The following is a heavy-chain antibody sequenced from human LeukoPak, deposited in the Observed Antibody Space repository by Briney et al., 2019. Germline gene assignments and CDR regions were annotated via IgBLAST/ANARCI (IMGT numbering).Heavy chain of an antibody. Sequence: GGSLRFSCAASGFTFTTYPMHWVRQAPGKGLEWVANIKQDGSEKSKNSLYLQMNSLRAEDTAVYYCARDDGGAFDIWGQGTMVTVSS. CDR1: GFTFTTYP. CDR3: ARDDGGAFDI. V-gene: IGHV3-7*01. CDR2: IKQDGSEK. J-gene: IGHJ3*02.